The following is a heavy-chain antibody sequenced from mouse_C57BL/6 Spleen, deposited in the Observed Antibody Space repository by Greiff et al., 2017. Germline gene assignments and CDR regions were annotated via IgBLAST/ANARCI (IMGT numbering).Heavy chain of an antibody. CDR3: ARNDYDVLDY. CDR1: GYTFTSYT. J-gene: IGHJ2*01. CDR2: INPSSGYT. Sequence: QVQLKQSGAELARPGASVKMSCKASGYTFTSYTMHWVKQRPGQGLEWIGYINPSSGYTKYNQKFKDKATLTADKSSSTAYMQLSSLTSEDSAVYYCARNDYDVLDYWGQGTTLTVSS. D-gene: IGHD2-4*01. V-gene: IGHV1-4*01.